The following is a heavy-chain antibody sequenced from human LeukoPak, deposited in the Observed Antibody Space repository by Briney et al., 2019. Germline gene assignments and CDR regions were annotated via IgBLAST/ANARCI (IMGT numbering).Heavy chain of an antibody. V-gene: IGHV3-30*02. CDR3: ARVMEYYYYYMDV. CDR2: IRYDGSNK. Sequence: GGSLRLSCGASGFTFSSYGVHWVRQAPGKGLEWVAFIRYDGSNKYYADSVKGRFTISRDNSKNTLYLQMNSLRAEDTAVYYCARVMEYYYYYMDVWGKGTTVTVSS. CDR1: GFTFSSYG. J-gene: IGHJ6*03. D-gene: IGHD3-10*01.